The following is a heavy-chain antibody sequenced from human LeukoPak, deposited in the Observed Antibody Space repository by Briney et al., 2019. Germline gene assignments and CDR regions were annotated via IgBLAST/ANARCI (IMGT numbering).Heavy chain of an antibody. CDR1: GFTFGTYG. D-gene: IGHD7-27*01. V-gene: IGHV3-23*01. CDR2: ITGSSTWT. J-gene: IGHJ2*01. Sequence: GGSLRLSCEASGFTFGTYGMTWVRQAPGKGLEWVSGITGSSTWTYYADSVRGRFTISRDNSKNTLHLKMNNLTADDTAIYYCARELVSLGTGYFDLWGRGTLVTVSS. CDR3: ARELVSLGTGYFDL.